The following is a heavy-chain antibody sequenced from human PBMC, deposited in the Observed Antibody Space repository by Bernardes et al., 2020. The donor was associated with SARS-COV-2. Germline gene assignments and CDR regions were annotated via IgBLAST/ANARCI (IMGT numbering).Heavy chain of an antibody. CDR3: ARQVRQQLVRHQFDN. V-gene: IGHV4-39*01. J-gene: IGHJ4*02. CDR2: IYYSGST. CDR1: GGSISSSSSY. D-gene: IGHD6-13*01. Sequence: TLSLTCTVSGGSISSSSSYWGWIRQPPGKGLEWIGSIYYSGSTYYNPSLKSRATISGDTSKNQFSLKLSSVTAADTAVYYCARQVRQQLVRHQFDNWGQGTLVTVSS.